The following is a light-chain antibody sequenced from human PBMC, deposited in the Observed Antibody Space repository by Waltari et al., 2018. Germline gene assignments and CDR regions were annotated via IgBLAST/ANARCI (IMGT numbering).Light chain of an antibody. V-gene: IGKV1-9*01. J-gene: IGKJ5*01. CDR1: QGLTSY. CDR3: QQLNEYPIT. CDR2: DIS. Sequence: DIQLTQSPSFLSASVGDRVTITCRASQGLTSYFAWYQQKPGKAPKLLIYDISTLQSGVLSRFSGSGSGTEFTLTISSLQPEDSATYYCQQLNEYPITFGQGTRVETK.